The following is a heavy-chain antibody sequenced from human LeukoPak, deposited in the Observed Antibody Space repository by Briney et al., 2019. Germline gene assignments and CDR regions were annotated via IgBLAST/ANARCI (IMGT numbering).Heavy chain of an antibody. Sequence: SETLSLTCTVSGGSISSSSYYWGWIRQPPGKGLEWIGSIYYSGSTYYNPSLKSRVTISVDTSKNQFSLKLSSVTAADTAVYYCARQAGSGWLNYYYYGMDVWGQGTTVTVSS. J-gene: IGHJ6*02. CDR1: GGSISSSSYY. D-gene: IGHD6-19*01. CDR3: ARQAGSGWLNYYYYGMDV. V-gene: IGHV4-39*01. CDR2: IYYSGST.